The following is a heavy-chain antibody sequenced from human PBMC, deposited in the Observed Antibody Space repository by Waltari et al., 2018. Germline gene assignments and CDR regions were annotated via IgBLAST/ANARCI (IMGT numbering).Heavy chain of an antibody. CDR2: INTSGST. J-gene: IGHJ4*02. CDR1: GGSISSYS. D-gene: IGHD1-26*01. V-gene: IGHV4-4*07. CDR3: ARDGRYGGILDY. Sequence: QVQLQESGPGLVKPSETLSLSCTVSGGSISSYSWSWIRQPAGKGLGWIGRINTSGSTNYNPSLKSRVTMSVDTSKNQFSLKLSSVTAADTAVYYCARDGRYGGILDYWGQGTLVTVSS.